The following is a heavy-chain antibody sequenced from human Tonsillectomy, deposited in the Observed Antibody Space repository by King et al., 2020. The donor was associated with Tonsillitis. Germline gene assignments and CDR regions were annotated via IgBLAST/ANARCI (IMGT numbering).Heavy chain of an antibody. Sequence: QLVQSGAEVKKPGASVKVSCKASGYTFTSYAMHWVRQAPGQRLEWMGWINAGNGNTKYSQKFQGRVTITRDTSASTAYMELSSLRSEDTAVYYCARDLDDILTGSYTPLAFDIWGQGTMVTVSS. D-gene: IGHD3-9*01. J-gene: IGHJ3*02. V-gene: IGHV1-3*01. CDR3: ARDLDDILTGSYTPLAFDI. CDR2: INAGNGNT. CDR1: GYTFTSYA.